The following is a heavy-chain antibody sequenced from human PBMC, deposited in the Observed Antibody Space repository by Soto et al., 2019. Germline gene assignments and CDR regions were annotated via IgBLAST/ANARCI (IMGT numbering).Heavy chain of an antibody. V-gene: IGHV4-31*03. CDR2: IYYSGST. CDR1: GGSISSGGYY. D-gene: IGHD5-18*01. Sequence: QVQLQESGPGLVKPSQTLSLTCTVSGGSISSGGYYWSWIRQHPGKGLEWIGYIYYSGSTYYNPSLKSRVTISVDTSKNQFSLKLSSVTAADTAVYYCAREGDAGGDTAMVPLNWFDPWGQGTLVTVSS. CDR3: AREGDAGGDTAMVPLNWFDP. J-gene: IGHJ5*02.